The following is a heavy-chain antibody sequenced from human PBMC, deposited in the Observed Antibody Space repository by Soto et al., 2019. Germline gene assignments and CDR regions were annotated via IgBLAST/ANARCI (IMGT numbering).Heavy chain of an antibody. J-gene: IGHJ4*02. CDR2: LYWDDDK. CDR3: AHRVLRTVFGLVTTTAIYFDF. CDR1: GFSLTTSGVG. Sequence: QITLNESGPTVVRPTETLTLTCRFSGFSLTTSGVGVGWIRQSPGQAPEWLALLYWDDDKRYSASLKSRLTITQDTSKNQVVLTVSDLDPTDTATYYCAHRVLRTVFGLVTTTAIYFDFWGQGTPVAVSS. D-gene: IGHD3-3*01. V-gene: IGHV2-5*02.